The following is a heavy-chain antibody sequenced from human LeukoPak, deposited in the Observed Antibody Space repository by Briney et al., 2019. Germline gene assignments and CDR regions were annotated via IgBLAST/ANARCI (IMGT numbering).Heavy chain of an antibody. V-gene: IGHV1-2*02. CDR2: INPNSGGT. CDR3: ARDLRWNYSYQSFDI. J-gene: IGHJ3*02. Sequence: GTSVKVSCQPSGYTFTAHHMHWVRPAPGQGLGWMGWINPNSGGTNYAQTFQGRVSMTRDTSTNTAYMELSRLTSDDTAVYYCARDLRWNYSYQSFDIWGQGTMVIVSS. CDR1: GYTFTAHH. D-gene: IGHD3-10*01.